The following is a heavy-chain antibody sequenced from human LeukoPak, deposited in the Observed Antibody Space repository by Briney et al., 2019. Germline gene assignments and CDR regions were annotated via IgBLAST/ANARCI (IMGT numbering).Heavy chain of an antibody. CDR2: ISGSGGST. Sequence: PGGSLRLSCAASGFTVSSNYMSWVRQAPGKGLEWVSAISGSGGSTYYADSVKGRFTISRDNSKNTLYLQMNSLRAEDTAVYYCAKVEGIVGAWGAFDIWGQGTMVTVSS. CDR3: AKVEGIVGAWGAFDI. D-gene: IGHD1-26*01. V-gene: IGHV3-23*01. CDR1: GFTVSSNY. J-gene: IGHJ3*02.